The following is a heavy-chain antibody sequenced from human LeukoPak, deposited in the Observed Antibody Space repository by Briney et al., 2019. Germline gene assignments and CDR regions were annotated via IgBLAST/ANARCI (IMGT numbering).Heavy chain of an antibody. CDR2: MNPNSGNT. Sequence: ASVKVSCKASRYTSTSYDSNWVRQATGQCLDWMGWMNPNSGNTGYAQKFQGRVTMTRNTSISTAYMELSSLRSEDTAVYYCARGKWLVSKLFDYWGQGTLVTVSS. D-gene: IGHD6-19*01. CDR1: RYTSTSYD. V-gene: IGHV1-8*02. J-gene: IGHJ4*02. CDR3: ARGKWLVSKLFDY.